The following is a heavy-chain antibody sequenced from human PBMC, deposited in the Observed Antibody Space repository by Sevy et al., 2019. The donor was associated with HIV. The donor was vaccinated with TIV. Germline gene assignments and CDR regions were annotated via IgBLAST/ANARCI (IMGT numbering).Heavy chain of an antibody. J-gene: IGHJ3*02. V-gene: IGHV3-15*01. CDR3: TTRLIVAANAFDI. D-gene: IGHD2-15*01. CDR1: GFTFSNAW. Sequence: GGSLRLSCAASGFTFSNAWMSWVRQAPGKGLEWVGRIKSKTDGGTTDYAAPVKGRFTISRDDSKNTLYLQMNSLKTEDTAVNYCTTRLIVAANAFDIWGQGTMVTVSS. CDR2: IKSKTDGGTT.